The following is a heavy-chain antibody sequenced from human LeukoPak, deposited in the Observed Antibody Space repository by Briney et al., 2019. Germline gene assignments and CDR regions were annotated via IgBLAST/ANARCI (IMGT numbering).Heavy chain of an antibody. CDR3: ARADIENWFDP. J-gene: IGHJ5*02. CDR1: GGSFSGYY. CDR2: INHSGST. Sequence: SETLSLTCAVYGGSFSGYYWSWIRQPPGKGLEWIGEINHSGSTNYNPSLKSRVTISVDASKNQFSLKLSSVTAADTAVYYCARADIENWFDPWGQGTLVTVSS. V-gene: IGHV4-34*01.